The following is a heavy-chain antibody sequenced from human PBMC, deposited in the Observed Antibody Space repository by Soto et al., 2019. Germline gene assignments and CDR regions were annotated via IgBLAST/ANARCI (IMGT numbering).Heavy chain of an antibody. CDR3: AKDKGYNWNDVAAFDI. CDR2: ISWNSGSM. Sequence: VQLVESGGGLVQPGKSLRISCAASGFTFHDFAMHWVRQAPGKGLEWVSGISWNSGSMGYADSVNGRVTISRDNAMNSLYQQMNSLRAEDTALYYCAKDKGYNWNDVAAFDIWGQGTMVTVSS. J-gene: IGHJ3*02. V-gene: IGHV3-9*01. D-gene: IGHD1-20*01. CDR1: GFTFHDFA.